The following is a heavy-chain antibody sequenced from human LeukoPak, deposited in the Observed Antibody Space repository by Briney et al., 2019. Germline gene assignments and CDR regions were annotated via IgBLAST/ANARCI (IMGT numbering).Heavy chain of an antibody. CDR2: INSDGSST. D-gene: IGHD6-19*01. V-gene: IGHV3-74*01. Sequence: GGSLRLSCAASGFTFSSYWMHWVRQAPGKGLVWVSRINSDGSSTSYADSVKGRFTISRDNAKNTLYLQMNSLRAEDTAVYYCARVTRTRGYSSGNDYRGQGTLVTVSS. CDR1: GFTFSSYW. J-gene: IGHJ4*02. CDR3: ARVTRTRGYSSGNDY.